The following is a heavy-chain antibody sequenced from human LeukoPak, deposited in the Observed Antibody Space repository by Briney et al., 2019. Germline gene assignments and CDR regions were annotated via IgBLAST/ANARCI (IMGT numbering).Heavy chain of an antibody. Sequence: GGSLRLSCAVSGFNFGDYSIHWVRQGPGRGLEWVAGISANGGFISYGESVKGRFTISIDNPRNSVFLQMNFLRAEDMAMYFCTKEVQRWHSYFYRPSYALDIWGQGTMVSVSS. CDR2: ISANGGFI. V-gene: IGHV3-9*03. D-gene: IGHD3-22*01. CDR1: GFNFGDYS. CDR3: TKEVQRWHSYFYRPSYALDI. J-gene: IGHJ3*02.